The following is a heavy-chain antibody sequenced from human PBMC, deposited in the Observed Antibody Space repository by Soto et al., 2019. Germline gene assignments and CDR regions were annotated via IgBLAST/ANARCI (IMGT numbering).Heavy chain of an antibody. CDR2: ISYDGRNK. CDR1: EFTFSSYA. D-gene: IGHD2-2*02. CDR3: ARDGEVAPAAINYFDY. Sequence: GGSLRLSCAASEFTFSSYALHWVRQAPGKGLEWVALISYDGRNKYYADSVKGRFTISRDNSKNTLYLQMNSLRTEDTAVYYCARDGEVAPAAINYFDYWGQGTLVTVSS. V-gene: IGHV3-30*04. J-gene: IGHJ4*02.